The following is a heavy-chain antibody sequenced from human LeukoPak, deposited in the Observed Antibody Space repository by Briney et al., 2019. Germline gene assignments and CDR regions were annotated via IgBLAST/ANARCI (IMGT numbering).Heavy chain of an antibody. V-gene: IGHV4-34*01. J-gene: IGHJ4*02. CDR3: ARGVAARQGDDY. CDR2: VNHSGST. CDR1: GGSFSGYY. Sequence: PSETLSLTCAVYGGSFSGYYWSWIRQPPGKGLEWIGEVNHSGSTNYNPSLKSRVTISVDTSKNQFSLKLSSVTAADTAVYYCARGVAARQGDDYWGQGTLVTVSS. D-gene: IGHD6-6*01.